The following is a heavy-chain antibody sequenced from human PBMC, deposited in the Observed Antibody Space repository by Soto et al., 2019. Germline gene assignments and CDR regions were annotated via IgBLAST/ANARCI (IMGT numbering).Heavy chain of an antibody. CDR3: ARDDVLCDGGRCYGVPLDV. D-gene: IGHD2-15*01. CDR2: IQSGGPT. CDR1: GFAVGSVY. J-gene: IGHJ6*03. Sequence: GGCLRVSCAAAGFAVGSVYMSWGRPAPGKGLEWVSLIQSGGPTYYADSVKGRFTISRDTSENTVHLQMDSLRAEDTAVYYCARDDVLCDGGRCYGVPLDVWGKGT. V-gene: IGHV3-66*01.